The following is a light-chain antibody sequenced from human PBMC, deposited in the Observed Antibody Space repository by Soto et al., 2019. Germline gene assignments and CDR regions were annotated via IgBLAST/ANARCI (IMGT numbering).Light chain of an antibody. CDR3: LLYIGGAHLV. Sequence: QAVVTQEPSLTVSPGWTVTLTCASSTGAVTSGNYPSWFQQKPGQAPRTLIYTTDDKPSWAPARFSGSLLGSKAALTLSGVQAEDGAEYYRLLYIGGAHLVFGGGTKLTVL. CDR1: TGAVTSGNY. CDR2: TTD. J-gene: IGLJ3*02. V-gene: IGLV7-43*01.